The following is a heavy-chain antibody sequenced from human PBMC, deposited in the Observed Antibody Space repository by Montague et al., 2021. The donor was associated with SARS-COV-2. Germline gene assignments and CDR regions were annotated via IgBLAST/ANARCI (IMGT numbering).Heavy chain of an antibody. Sequence: SETLSLTCRVSGDSISTSTWWTWVRQTPGKGLEWIGEIFHSGTXXXNPXXXSRVSISVDKSNNQFSLRLSSLIAADTAVYYCATLSRRTAAGTRGYFGLDVWGQGTTVVVSS. D-gene: IGHD6-13*01. V-gene: IGHV4-4*02. J-gene: IGHJ6*02. CDR1: GDSISTSTW. CDR3: ATLSRRTAAGTRGYFGLDV. CDR2: IFHSGTX.